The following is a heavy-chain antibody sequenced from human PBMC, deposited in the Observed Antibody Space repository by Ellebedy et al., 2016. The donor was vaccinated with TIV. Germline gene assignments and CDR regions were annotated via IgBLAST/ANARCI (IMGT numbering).Heavy chain of an antibody. CDR3: ARGVVSPFIVAPPDYAMDV. V-gene: IGHV4-30-4*01. Sequence: MPSETLSLTCTVSGGSISSGDYYWSWIRQPPGKGLEWIGYIYYSGSTYYNPSLKSRVSISLDTSKNQFSLKLRSVTAADTAVYFCARGVVSPFIVAPPDYAMDVWGQGTTVTVSS. CDR2: IYYSGST. CDR1: GGSISSGDYY. J-gene: IGHJ6*02. D-gene: IGHD6-6*01.